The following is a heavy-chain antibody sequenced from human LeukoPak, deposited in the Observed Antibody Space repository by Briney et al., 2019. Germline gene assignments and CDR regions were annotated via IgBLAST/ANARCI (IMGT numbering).Heavy chain of an antibody. CDR3: ARGRSSSWDFDY. Sequence: TSETLSLTCTVSGXSISSYYWSWIRQPPGKGLEWIAYIYYSGTTYYNPSLKSRVTISVDTSKNQFSLKLSSVTAADTAVYYCARGRSSSWDFDYWGQGTLVTVSS. V-gene: IGHV4-30-4*01. CDR1: GXSISSYY. CDR2: IYYSGTT. J-gene: IGHJ4*02. D-gene: IGHD6-13*01.